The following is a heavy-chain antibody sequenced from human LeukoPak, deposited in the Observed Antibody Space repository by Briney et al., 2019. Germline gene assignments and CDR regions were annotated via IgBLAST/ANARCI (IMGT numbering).Heavy chain of an antibody. J-gene: IGHJ4*02. V-gene: IGHV3-23*01. Sequence: GGSLRLSCAASGFTFGNYHMAWVRLFPGKGLEAFSSISRNADRSFYSDSVRGRLTISRDNSKNTLYLQMNSLRAEDTAVYYCARAISASYFSLWGQVTLVTVSS. D-gene: IGHD1-26*01. CDR1: GFTFGNYH. CDR3: ARAISASYFSL. CDR2: ISRNADRS.